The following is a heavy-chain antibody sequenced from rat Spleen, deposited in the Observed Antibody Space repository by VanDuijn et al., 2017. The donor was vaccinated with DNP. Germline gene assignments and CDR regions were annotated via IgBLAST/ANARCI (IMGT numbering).Heavy chain of an antibody. J-gene: IGHJ2*01. D-gene: IGHD1-11*01. CDR1: GFNFNDYW. CDR2: INKDSRTI. V-gene: IGHV4-2*01. Sequence: EVKLVESGGGLVQPGRSLKLSCAASGFNFNDYWMGWVRQAPGKGLEWIGEINKDSRTINYTPSLKDKFTISRDNAQNTLYLQMNKLGSEDTGIYYCAKGPNFGGWSDYFDYWGQGVMVTVSS. CDR3: AKGPNFGGWSDYFDY.